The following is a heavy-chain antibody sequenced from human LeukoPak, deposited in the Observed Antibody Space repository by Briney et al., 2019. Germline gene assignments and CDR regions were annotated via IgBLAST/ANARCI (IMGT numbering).Heavy chain of an antibody. CDR1: GGSFSGCY. J-gene: IGHJ4*02. D-gene: IGHD2-2*01. CDR2: INHSGST. CDR3: ARILPYCSSTSCYYPDYFDY. Sequence: PSETLSLTCAVYGGSFSGCYWSWIRQPPGKGLEWIGEINHSGSTNYNPSLKSRVTISVDTSKNQFSLKLSSVTAADTAVYYCARILPYCSSTSCYYPDYFDYWGQGTLVTVSS. V-gene: IGHV4-34*01.